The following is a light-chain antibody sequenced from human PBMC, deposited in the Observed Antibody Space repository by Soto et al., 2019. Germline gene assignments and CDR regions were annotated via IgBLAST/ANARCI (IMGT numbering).Light chain of an antibody. J-gene: IGKJ1*01. Sequence: DIQMPQSPSTLSASVGDRVTITCRASQTISTLLAWYQQRPGKAPNLLIYKASSLESGVPSRFSGSGSGTEVTLTISSLQPDDFATYVCQQDSNYRWTFGKGTKVEVK. CDR3: QQDSNYRWT. CDR2: KAS. V-gene: IGKV1-5*03. CDR1: QTISTL.